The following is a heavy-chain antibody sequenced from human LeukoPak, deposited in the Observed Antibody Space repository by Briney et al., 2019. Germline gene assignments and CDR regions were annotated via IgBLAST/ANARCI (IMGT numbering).Heavy chain of an antibody. V-gene: IGHV3-23*01. CDR2: SSGSGGST. CDR1: GFTFSSYA. CDR3: SKGNYDGSGASVY. D-gene: IGHD3-10*01. J-gene: IGHJ4*02. Sequence: SGGSLRLSCAASGFTFSSYAMSWVRQAPGKGLEWVSASSGSGGSTYYADSVKGRFTISRDNSKNTLYLQMNSLRAEDTAVYYCSKGNYDGSGASVYWGQGTLVTVSS.